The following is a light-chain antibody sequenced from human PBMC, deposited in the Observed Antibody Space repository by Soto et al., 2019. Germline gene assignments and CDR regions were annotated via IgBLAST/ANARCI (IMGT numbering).Light chain of an antibody. CDR1: QSVSSN. CDR3: QQYNNWPRT. CDR2: GAS. J-gene: IGKJ1*01. Sequence: EILITQSPATLSVSPGERATLSCRASQSVSSNLAWYQQKPGQAPRLLIYGASTRATGIPARFSGSGSGTEFTLTINRLQSEDFSVYYCQQYNNWPRTFGQGTKVDIK. V-gene: IGKV3-15*01.